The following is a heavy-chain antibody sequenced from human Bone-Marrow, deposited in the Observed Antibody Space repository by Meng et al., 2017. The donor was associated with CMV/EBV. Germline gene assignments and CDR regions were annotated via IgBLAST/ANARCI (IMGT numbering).Heavy chain of an antibody. CDR2: INPNGGAT. Sequence: ASVKVSCKASGYTFTGYYMHWVRQDPGQGLEYIGWINPNGGATGYTQKFQGRVTMTRDTSISTAYMELSRLTSDDTAKYYCARDIYNSGWLHAFWGQGNLVNVDS. CDR3: ARDIYNSGWLHAF. D-gene: IGHD6-19*01. J-gene: IGHJ1*01. V-gene: IGHV1-2*02. CDR1: GYTFTGYY.